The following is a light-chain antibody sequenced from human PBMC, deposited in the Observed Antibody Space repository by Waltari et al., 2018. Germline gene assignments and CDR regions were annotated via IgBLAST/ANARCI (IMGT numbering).Light chain of an antibody. J-gene: IGKJ5*01. Sequence: DTQLTPSPSPLSAPVGDRVTITGRASQGISKCLAWYQQKPEKAPKSLIYAASTLQSGVPSRFSGSGSGTDFTLTISSLQPEDFATYFCQQYNSHPTTFGQGTRLEIK. CDR1: QGISKC. CDR2: AAS. V-gene: IGKV1D-16*01. CDR3: QQYNSHPTT.